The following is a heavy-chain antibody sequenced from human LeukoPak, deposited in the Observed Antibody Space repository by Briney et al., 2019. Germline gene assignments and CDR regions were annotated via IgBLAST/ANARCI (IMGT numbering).Heavy chain of an antibody. Sequence: GGYLRLSCAASGFTFSSYAMSWVRQAPGKGLEYVSAISSNGGSTYYADSVKGRFTISRDNSKNTLYLQVSSLRAEDTAVYYYALVRRSSWYVDYWGQGTLVTVSS. CDR1: GFTFSSYA. CDR2: ISSNGGST. D-gene: IGHD6-13*01. J-gene: IGHJ4*02. CDR3: ALVRRSSWYVDY. V-gene: IGHV3-64D*06.